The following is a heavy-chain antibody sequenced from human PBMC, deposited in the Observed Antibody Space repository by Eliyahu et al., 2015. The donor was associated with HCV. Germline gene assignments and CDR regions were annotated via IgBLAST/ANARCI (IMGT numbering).Heavy chain of an antibody. CDR1: GGSFSNYY. V-gene: IGHV4-34*01. CDR2: IYHSGST. D-gene: IGHD3-10*01. Sequence: QVQLQQWGAGLLKPSETLSLTCTVYGGSFSNYYWTWIRQPPGKGLEWIGEIYHSGSTTYNPSLKSRVTISVDRSKNQFSLKLSSVTAADTAVYYCAILWFNNSGAKGAYWGQGTLVTVSS. J-gene: IGHJ4*02. CDR3: AILWFNNSGAKGAY.